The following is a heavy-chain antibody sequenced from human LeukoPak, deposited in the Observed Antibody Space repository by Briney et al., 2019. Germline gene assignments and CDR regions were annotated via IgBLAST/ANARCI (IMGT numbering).Heavy chain of an antibody. CDR2: IKEDGSDT. CDR1: GFTFSNYW. V-gene: IGHV3-7*02. J-gene: IGHJ3*02. Sequence: PGGSLRLSCGVSGFTFSNYWMSWVRQAPGKGLEWVANIKEDGSDTYYLDSVRGRFTISRDNAKNSLYLQMNSLRAEDTAVYYCARAVYGFDAFDIWGQGTMVTVSS. CDR3: ARAVYGFDAFDI. D-gene: IGHD4-17*01.